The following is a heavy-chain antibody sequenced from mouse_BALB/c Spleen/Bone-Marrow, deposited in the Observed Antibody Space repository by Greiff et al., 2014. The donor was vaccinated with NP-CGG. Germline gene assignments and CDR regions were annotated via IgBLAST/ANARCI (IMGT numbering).Heavy chain of an antibody. CDR2: ISDGGTYT. CDR1: GFTFSDFF. D-gene: IGHD1-1*02. J-gene: IGHJ4*01. Sequence: VQLKESGGGLVKPGGSLKLSCAASGFTFSDFFMFWFRQTPGKRLGWVATISDGGTYTYYPDSVKGRFTISRDNAKNNLYLQMSSLKSEDTAIYYCARSGERYGAMDYWGQGTSVTVSS. CDR3: ARSGERYGAMDY. V-gene: IGHV5-4*02.